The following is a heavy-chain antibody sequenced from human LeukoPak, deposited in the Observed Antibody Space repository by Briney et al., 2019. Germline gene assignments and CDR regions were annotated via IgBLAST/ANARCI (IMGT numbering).Heavy chain of an antibody. D-gene: IGHD2-2*01. CDR2: ISSSSSPI. CDR3: ARSGYCTSTSCLNGRGAFDI. J-gene: IGHJ3*02. CDR1: GFTFGKYS. V-gene: IGHV3-48*04. Sequence: QSGGSLRLSCAASGFTFGKYSMYWVRQAPGKGLEWVSYISSSSSPIYYADSVKGRFTISRDNAKNSLYLQMNSLRAEDSAVYYCARSGYCTSTSCLNGRGAFDIWGQGTMVTVSS.